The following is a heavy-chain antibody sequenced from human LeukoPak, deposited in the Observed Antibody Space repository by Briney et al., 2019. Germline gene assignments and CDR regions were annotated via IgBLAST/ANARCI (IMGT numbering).Heavy chain of an antibody. V-gene: IGHV3-23*01. J-gene: IGHJ6*03. CDR1: GFTFSSYV. CDR2: ISGSGGST. CDR3: GTPQSPSRGFYMDV. Sequence: GGSLRLSCAVSGFTFSSYVMTWVRQAPGKGLEWVSGISGSGGSTYYADSVKGRFTISRDNSKNTLYLQMHTLRVEDTAVYYCGTPQSPSRGFYMDVWGKGTTVTVSS.